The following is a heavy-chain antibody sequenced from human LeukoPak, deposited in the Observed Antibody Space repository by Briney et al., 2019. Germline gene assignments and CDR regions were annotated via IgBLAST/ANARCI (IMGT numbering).Heavy chain of an antibody. J-gene: IGHJ4*02. Sequence: SETLSLSCTVSGGSITHYYWNWIRQPPGKGLEWIGYTFYSGTTTYNPSLKSRVIISVDPSKNQFSLRLSSVTAADTAVYYCARDLSVWGRGTLVTVSS. CDR3: ARDLSV. CDR2: TFYSGTT. V-gene: IGHV4-59*01. CDR1: GGSITHYY.